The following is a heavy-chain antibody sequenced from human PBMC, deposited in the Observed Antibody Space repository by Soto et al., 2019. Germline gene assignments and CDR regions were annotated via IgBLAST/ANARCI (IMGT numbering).Heavy chain of an antibody. V-gene: IGHV1-69*01. CDR3: ARQRAVGYCSTTTCPRLFYYFGMGV. J-gene: IGHJ6*02. D-gene: IGHD2-2*01. CDR2: IIPISGTA. Sequence: QVQLVQSGAEVKKPGSSVKVSCKAPGGTFSRYPISRGRQAPGQGLEWMGGIIPISGTADYAPKLQGRVTITSDESTSTGYMELRSLSSEDTAVYYCARQRAVGYCSTTTCPRLFYYFGMGVWGQGTTVNLS. CDR1: GGTFSRYP.